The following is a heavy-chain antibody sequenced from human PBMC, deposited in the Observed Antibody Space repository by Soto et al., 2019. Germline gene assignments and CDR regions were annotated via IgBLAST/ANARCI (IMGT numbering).Heavy chain of an antibody. J-gene: IGHJ6*02. CDR3: ARDLWGYCGTDCYPLDV. CDR1: GVSISSGGYS. CDR2: IYHSRST. D-gene: IGHD2-21*02. Sequence: SETLSLTCAVSGVSISSGGYSWSWIRQSPGKGLECIGYIYHSRSTYYNPSLKSRVTISVDRSKNQFSLKLNSVTAADTAVYYCARDLWGYCGTDCYPLDVWGQGTTVT. V-gene: IGHV4-30-2*06.